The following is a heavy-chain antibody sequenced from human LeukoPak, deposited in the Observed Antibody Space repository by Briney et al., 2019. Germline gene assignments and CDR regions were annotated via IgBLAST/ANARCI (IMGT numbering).Heavy chain of an antibody. Sequence: GGSLRLSCAASGFTFSSYGMQWVRQAPGEGLEWAAFIRYDGSNKNYADSVNGRFTISRDNAKSTVYLQITGLTAEDTAVYYCARDGGTSTPFDHWGQGTLVAVSS. CDR1: GFTFSSYG. CDR2: IRYDGSNK. J-gene: IGHJ4*02. D-gene: IGHD2-15*01. V-gene: IGHV3-30*02. CDR3: ARDGGTSTPFDH.